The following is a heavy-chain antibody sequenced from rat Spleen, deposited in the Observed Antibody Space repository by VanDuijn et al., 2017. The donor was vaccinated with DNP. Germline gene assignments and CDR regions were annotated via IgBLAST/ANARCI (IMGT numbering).Heavy chain of an antibody. CDR3: AKNSGYYFDY. J-gene: IGHJ2*01. Sequence: EVQLVESGGGLVQPGRSLKLSCAASGFTFSDYYMAWVRQAPTRGLEWVASISYDGASTYYRDSVKGRFTISRDNAKSSLYLQMNSLKSEDTATYYCAKNSGYYFDYWGQGVMVT. CDR1: GFTFSDYY. CDR2: ISYDGAST. V-gene: IGHV5-20*01. D-gene: IGHD4-3*01.